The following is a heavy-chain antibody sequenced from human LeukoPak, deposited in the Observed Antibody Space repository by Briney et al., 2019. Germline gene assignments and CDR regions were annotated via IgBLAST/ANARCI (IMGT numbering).Heavy chain of an antibody. J-gene: IGHJ4*02. CDR2: IYHSGST. V-gene: IGHV4-38-2*01. CDR3: ARVRGYCSSTICYRYYFDY. CDR1: VYSISSGYY. Sequence: PSETLSLTCAVSVYSISSGYYWGWIRPPPGKGLEWIGTIYHSGSTYYNPSLKSRVTISVDTSKNQFSLKLTSVTAADTAVYYCARVRGYCSSTICYRYYFDYWGQGTLVTVSS. D-gene: IGHD2-2*01.